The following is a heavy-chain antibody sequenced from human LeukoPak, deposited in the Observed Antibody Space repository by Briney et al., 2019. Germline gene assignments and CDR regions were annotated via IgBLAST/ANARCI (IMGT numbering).Heavy chain of an antibody. CDR3: ARAGYCSGGSCIRSFDP. CDR1: GFTFSSYS. D-gene: IGHD2-15*01. V-gene: IGHV3-48*01. Sequence: GGSLRLSCAASGFTFSSYSMNWVRQAPGKGLEWVSYITSSGSTIYYADSVKGRFTISIDNAKNSLSLQMNSLRAEDTAVYYCARAGYCSGGSCIRSFDPWGQGTLVTVSS. J-gene: IGHJ5*02. CDR2: ITSSGSTI.